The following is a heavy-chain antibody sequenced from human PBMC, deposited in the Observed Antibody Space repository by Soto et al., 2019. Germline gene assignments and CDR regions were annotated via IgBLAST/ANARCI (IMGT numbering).Heavy chain of an antibody. V-gene: IGHV3-30*18. CDR2: ISYDGSNK. CDR3: AKDLLRGNLIAAAGSYYFDY. CDR1: GFTFSSYG. J-gene: IGHJ4*02. Sequence: GGSLRLSCAASGFTFSSYGMHWVRQAPGKGLEWVAVISYDGSNKYYADSVKGRFTISRDNSKNTLYLQMNSLRAEDTAVYYCAKDLLRGNLIAAAGSYYFDYWGQGTLVTVSS. D-gene: IGHD6-13*01.